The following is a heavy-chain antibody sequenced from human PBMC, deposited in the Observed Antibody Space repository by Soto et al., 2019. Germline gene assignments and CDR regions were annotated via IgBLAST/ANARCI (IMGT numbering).Heavy chain of an antibody. CDR2: ISYSGSS. CDR1: GGSVSSDSYF. CDR3: ARYRTGGTGFDY. Sequence: QVQLQESGPGLVKPSETLSLTCTVSGGSVSSDSYFWSWIRQPPGKGLEWIGYISYSGSSKYHSSLKSRVTISKDTSENYFSPKLSSVTAADTAVYYCARYRTGGTGFDYWGQGTLVTVSS. V-gene: IGHV4-61*03. J-gene: IGHJ4*02. D-gene: IGHD3-10*01.